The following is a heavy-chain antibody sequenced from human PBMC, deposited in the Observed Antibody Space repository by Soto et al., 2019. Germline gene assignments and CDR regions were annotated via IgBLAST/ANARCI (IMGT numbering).Heavy chain of an antibody. V-gene: IGHV1-69*02. CDR2: IIPILGIA. D-gene: IGHD2-2*03. J-gene: IGHJ4*02. CDR3: ASGYCSSTSCYVLDY. Sequence: QVQLVQSGAEVKKPGSSVKVSCKAYGGTFSSYTISWVRQAPGQGLEWMGRIIPILGIANYAQQFQGRVTITADKSTSTAYMELSSLRSEDTAVYYCASGYCSSTSCYVLDYWGQGTLVTVSS. CDR1: GGTFSSYT.